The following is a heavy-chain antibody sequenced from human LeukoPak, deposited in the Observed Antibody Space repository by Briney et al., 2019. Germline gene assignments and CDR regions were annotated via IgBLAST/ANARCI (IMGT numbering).Heavy chain of an antibody. CDR3: ARTTAAYSSSSLWFDP. J-gene: IGHJ5*02. CDR1: GGTFSSYA. V-gene: IGHV1-69*05. Sequence: SVKVSCKASGGTFSSYAISWVRQAPGQGLEWMGGIIPIFGTANYAQKFQGRVTITMDESTSTAYMELSSLRSEDTAVYYCARTTAAYSSSSLWFDPWGQGTLVTVSS. D-gene: IGHD6-6*01. CDR2: IIPIFGTA.